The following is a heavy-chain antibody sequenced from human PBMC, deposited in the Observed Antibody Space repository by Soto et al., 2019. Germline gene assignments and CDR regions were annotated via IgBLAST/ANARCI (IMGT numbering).Heavy chain of an antibody. CDR3: SSGRDSFGGSGYSRVHY. Sequence: QVQLLQSGAEVQKPGSSVRVSCKTSGVTFNSYSLHWVRQAPGQGLEWMGGFMPMFGTANYAQKFQGRVTFTADESTSTAYMDLSNLRSEDTALYYCSSGRDSFGGSGYSRVHYWGQGTQVTVSS. CDR2: FMPMFGTA. J-gene: IGHJ4*02. CDR1: GVTFNSYS. V-gene: IGHV1-69*01. D-gene: IGHD3-22*01.